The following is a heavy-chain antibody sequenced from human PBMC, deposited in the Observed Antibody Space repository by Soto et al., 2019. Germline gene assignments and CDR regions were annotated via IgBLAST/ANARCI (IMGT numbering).Heavy chain of an antibody. CDR1: GFTFSSYG. V-gene: IGHV3-30*18. D-gene: IGHD3-22*01. CDR3: AKDSEKADSLDY. Sequence: GGSLRLSCAASGFTFSSYGMHWVRQAPGKGLEWVAVISYDGSNKYYADSVKGRFTISRDNSKNTLYLQMNSLRAEDTAVYYCAKDSEKADSLDYWGQGTLVTVSS. CDR2: ISYDGSNK. J-gene: IGHJ4*02.